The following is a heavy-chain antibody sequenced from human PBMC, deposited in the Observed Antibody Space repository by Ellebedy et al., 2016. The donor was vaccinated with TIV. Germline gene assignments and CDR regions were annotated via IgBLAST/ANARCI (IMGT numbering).Heavy chain of an antibody. Sequence: GGSLRLXXAASGFTFSNAWMSWVRQAPGKGLEWVGRIKSKTDGGTTDYAAPVKGRFTISRDDSKNTLYLQMNSLKTKDTAVYYCTVQSGSYFYWGQGTLVTVSS. CDR1: GFTFSNAW. J-gene: IGHJ4*02. CDR3: TVQSGSYFY. CDR2: IKSKTDGGTT. D-gene: IGHD1-26*01. V-gene: IGHV3-15*01.